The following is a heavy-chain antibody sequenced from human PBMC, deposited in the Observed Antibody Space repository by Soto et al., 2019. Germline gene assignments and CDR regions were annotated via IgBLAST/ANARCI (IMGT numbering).Heavy chain of an antibody. CDR2: ISSSGSTI. Sequence: EVQLVESGGGLVQPGGSLRLSCAASGFTFSSYEMNWVRQAPGKGLEWVSYISSSGSTIYYADSVKGRFTISRDNAKNSLYLQMNSLRAEDTAVYYCARDLSGYSSGHWGQGTLVTVSS. J-gene: IGHJ4*02. CDR1: GFTFSSYE. D-gene: IGHD6-19*01. CDR3: ARDLSGYSSGH. V-gene: IGHV3-48*03.